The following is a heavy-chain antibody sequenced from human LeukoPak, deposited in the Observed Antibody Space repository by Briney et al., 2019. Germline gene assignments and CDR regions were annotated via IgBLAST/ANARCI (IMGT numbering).Heavy chain of an antibody. CDR1: GVSMSAYQ. Sequence: SETLSLTCTVSGVSMSAYQWSWVRQSPERGLEWIGCINTKGETSYNPSLKSRVTTSVDTSKSRFSLRLTSVTAADTAVYYCATSNDAKIAPFDHWGQGAPVTVSS. V-gene: IGHV4-4*09. CDR2: INTKGET. CDR3: ATSNDAKIAPFDH. J-gene: IGHJ4*02. D-gene: IGHD2-21*01.